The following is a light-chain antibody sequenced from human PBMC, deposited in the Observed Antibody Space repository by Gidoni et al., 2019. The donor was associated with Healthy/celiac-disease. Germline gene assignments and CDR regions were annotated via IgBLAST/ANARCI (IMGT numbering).Light chain of an antibody. CDR2: DAS. V-gene: IGKV3-11*01. J-gene: IGKJ4*01. Sequence: EMVLTQSPATLSLAPGERATLACRASPSVSSYLAWYQQKPGQAPRLLIYDASNRATGIPARFSVSASGTDFTLTISSLEPEDFAVYYCQQRSNWPTFGGGTKVEIK. CDR1: PSVSSY. CDR3: QQRSNWPT.